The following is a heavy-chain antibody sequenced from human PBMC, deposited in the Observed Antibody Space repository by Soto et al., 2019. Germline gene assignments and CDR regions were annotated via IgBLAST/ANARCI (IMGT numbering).Heavy chain of an antibody. J-gene: IGHJ5*02. CDR3: ARADISYYYDSSGPLFAP. Sequence: SVKVSCKASGGTFSSYAISWVRQAPGQGLEWMGGIIPIFGTANYAQKFQGRVTITADESTSTAYMELSSLRSEDTAVYYCARADISYYYDSSGPLFAPCGQGSLVPGSS. CDR1: GGTFSSYA. D-gene: IGHD3-22*01. V-gene: IGHV1-69*13. CDR2: IIPIFGTA.